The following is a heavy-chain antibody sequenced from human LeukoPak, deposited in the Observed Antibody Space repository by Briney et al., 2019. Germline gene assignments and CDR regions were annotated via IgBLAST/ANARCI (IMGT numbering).Heavy chain of an antibody. CDR3: AKARRYCSSTSCYKGQLFDY. V-gene: IGHV3-23*01. CDR1: GFTFSSYA. D-gene: IGHD2-2*02. Sequence: GGSLRLSCAASGFTFSSYAMSWVRQAPGKGLEWVSAISGSGGSTYCADSVKGRFTISRDNSKNTLYLQMNSLRAEDTAVYYCAKARRYCSSTSCYKGQLFDYWGQGTLVTVSS. J-gene: IGHJ4*02. CDR2: ISGSGGST.